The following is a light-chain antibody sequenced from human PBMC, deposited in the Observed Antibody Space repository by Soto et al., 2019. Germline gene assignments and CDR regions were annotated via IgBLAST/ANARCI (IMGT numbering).Light chain of an antibody. J-gene: IGKJ2*01. CDR1: RRLSTY. Sequence: EIVWTQSPATLSFSPGDRATISCRASRRLSTYLAWYQHKPGQAPRLLIYEASNRASGLPARFSGSGSGTDFILTISSLEPEDSAFYYCQPRTNWPTFGPGTKLEIK. CDR2: EAS. V-gene: IGKV3-11*01. CDR3: QPRTNWPT.